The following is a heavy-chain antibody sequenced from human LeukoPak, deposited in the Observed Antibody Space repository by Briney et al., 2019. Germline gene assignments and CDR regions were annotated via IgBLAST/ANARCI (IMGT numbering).Heavy chain of an antibody. D-gene: IGHD2-21*02. CDR2: IIPILGIA. J-gene: IGHJ5*02. CDR1: GGTFSSYA. V-gene: IGHV1-69*04. Sequence: SVKVSCKASGGTFSSYAISWVRQAPGQGLEWMGRIIPILGIANYAQKFQGRVTITADKSTSTAYMELSSLRSEDTAVYYCARDRPVCGDCYSPFDPWGQGTLVTVSS. CDR3: ARDRPVCGDCYSPFDP.